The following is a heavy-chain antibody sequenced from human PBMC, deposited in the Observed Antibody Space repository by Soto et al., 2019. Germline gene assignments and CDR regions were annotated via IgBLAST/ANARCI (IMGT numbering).Heavy chain of an antibody. D-gene: IGHD6-6*01. J-gene: IGHJ6*02. CDR3: ARRGGSPSGYYYDAFDV. CDR1: SDSMNSGGYY. Sequence: SETLSLTCSVSSDSMNSGGYYWSWIRQHPGKGLEWIGYIYSNGDTYYNPSLKSRVTISVDTSKNQFSLNLTSVTGADTAVYYCARRGGSPSGYYYDAFDVWGQGTKVT. V-gene: IGHV4-31*03. CDR2: IYSNGDT.